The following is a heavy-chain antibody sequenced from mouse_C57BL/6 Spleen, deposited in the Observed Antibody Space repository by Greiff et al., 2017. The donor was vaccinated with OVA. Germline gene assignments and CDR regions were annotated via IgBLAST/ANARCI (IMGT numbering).Heavy chain of an antibody. J-gene: IGHJ3*01. CDR3: TYSSEGVSPWFAY. CDR2: IDPENGDT. CDR1: GFNIKDDY. D-gene: IGHD3-1*01. Sequence: EVQLQQSGAELVRPGASVKLSCTASGFNIKDDYMHWVKQRPGQGLEWIGWIDPENGDTEYASQFQGKATITADTSSNTAYLQLSSLTSEDTAVYYCTYSSEGVSPWFAYWGQGTLVTVSA. V-gene: IGHV14-4*01.